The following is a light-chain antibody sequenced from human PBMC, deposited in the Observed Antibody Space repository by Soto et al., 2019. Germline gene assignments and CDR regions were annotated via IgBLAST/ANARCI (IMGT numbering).Light chain of an antibody. CDR3: SSYTSSSTYV. Sequence: QSALTQPASVSGSPVQSITISCTGTSRDVGGYNYVSWYQHHPGKAPQLMIYEVSNRPSGVSNRFSGSKSGNTASLNISGLQAEDEADYYCSSYTSSSTYVVGTGTKVTVL. V-gene: IGLV2-14*01. CDR1: SRDVGGYNY. CDR2: EVS. J-gene: IGLJ1*01.